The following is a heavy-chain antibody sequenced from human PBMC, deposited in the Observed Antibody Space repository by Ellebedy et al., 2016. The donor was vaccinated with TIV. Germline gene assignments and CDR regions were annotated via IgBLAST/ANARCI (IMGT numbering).Heavy chain of an antibody. CDR3: ARGDYDILTGDTSMRDFDS. Sequence: SETLSLTCTVSGDSITHSSYYWAWIRQPPGKGLEWIGNFYYSGSSFYNPSLKSRVTISVDTSKMQFSLKLNSVTAADTAVYYCARGDYDILTGDTSMRDFDSWGQGTLVTVSS. V-gene: IGHV4-39*07. J-gene: IGHJ4*02. CDR2: FYYSGSS. D-gene: IGHD3-9*01. CDR1: GDSITHSSYY.